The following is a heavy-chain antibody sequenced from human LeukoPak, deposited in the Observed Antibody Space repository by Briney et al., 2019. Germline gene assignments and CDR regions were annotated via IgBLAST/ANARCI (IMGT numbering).Heavy chain of an antibody. J-gene: IGHJ4*02. CDR2: ISDTGTS. V-gene: IGHV4-59*01. CDR1: GGSISGYY. CDR3: ARTRTYLDY. Sequence: SETLSLTCIVSGGSISGYYWSWIRQPPGRGLEWIGYISDTGTSIYNPSLKNRLSMLVDTSKNHFYLNLTSVTAADTAIHYCARTRTYLDYWGQGALVTVSS. D-gene: IGHD1-7*01.